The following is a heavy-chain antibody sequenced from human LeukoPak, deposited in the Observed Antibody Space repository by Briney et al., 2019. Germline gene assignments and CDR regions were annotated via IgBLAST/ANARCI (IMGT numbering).Heavy chain of an antibody. D-gene: IGHD1-1*01. CDR3: ARLAGYWNDRFFDH. J-gene: IGHJ4*02. Sequence: SETLSLTCAVSTDSISSDNWWSWVRQPPGKGLEWVGEIYHSGSTKYNPSLKSRVTISVDKSKNQFSLKLSSVTAADTAVYYCARLAGYWNDRFFDHWGQGTLVTVSS. V-gene: IGHV4-4*02. CDR2: IYHSGST. CDR1: TDSISSDNW.